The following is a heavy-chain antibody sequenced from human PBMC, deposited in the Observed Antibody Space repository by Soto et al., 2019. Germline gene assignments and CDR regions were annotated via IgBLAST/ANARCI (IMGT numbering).Heavy chain of an antibody. CDR1: GYTFTTYG. V-gene: IGHV1-18*01. CDR2: ISAYNGNT. J-gene: IGHJ6*02. CDR3: AGPTLPLLVYYYGMDV. D-gene: IGHD2-8*02. Sequence: ASVKVSCKASGYTFTTYGINWVRQAPGQGLEWMGWISAYNGNTNYAQKLQGRVTMTTDTSTSTAYMELRSLRSDDTAVYYCAGPTLPLLVYYYGMDVWGQGTTVTVSS.